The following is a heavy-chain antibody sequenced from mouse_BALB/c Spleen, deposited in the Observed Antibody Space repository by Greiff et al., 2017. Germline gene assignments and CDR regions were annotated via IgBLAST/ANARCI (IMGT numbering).Heavy chain of an antibody. D-gene: IGHD2-14*01. V-gene: IGHV5-9-4*01. J-gene: IGHJ2*01. CDR2: ISSGGSYT. Sequence: EVKVEESGGGLVKPGGSLKLSCAASGFTFSSYAMSWVRQSPEKRLEWVAEISSGGSYTYYPDTVTGRFTISRDNAKNTLYLEMSSLRSEDTAMYYCARGGYRSYFDYWGQGTTLTVSS. CDR3: ARGGYRSYFDY. CDR1: GFTFSSYA.